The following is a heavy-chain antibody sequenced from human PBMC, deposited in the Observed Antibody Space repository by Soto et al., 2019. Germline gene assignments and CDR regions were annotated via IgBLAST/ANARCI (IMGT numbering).Heavy chain of an antibody. Sequence: QVQLQESGPGLVKPSQTLSLTCTVSGGSISSGGYYWSWIRQHPGKGLEWIGYIYYSGSTYYNPSLKSRVTISVDTSKNQFSLKLSSVTAADTAVYYCAWGPEGTGTTYGWFDPWGQGTLVTVSS. CDR1: GGSISSGGYY. V-gene: IGHV4-31*03. J-gene: IGHJ5*02. CDR2: IYYSGST. D-gene: IGHD1-7*01. CDR3: AWGPEGTGTTYGWFDP.